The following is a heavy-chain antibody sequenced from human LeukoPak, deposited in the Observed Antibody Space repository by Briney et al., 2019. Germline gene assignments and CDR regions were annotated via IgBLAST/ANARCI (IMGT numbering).Heavy chain of an antibody. Sequence: PSETLCLTCTVSGGSITSYYWSWIRQPPGKELERIGYIDYSGSTNYNPSLKSRVTISVDTSKNQFSLKLSSVTATDTAVYYCARDSSIAAAGRDWFDPWGQGTLVTVSS. D-gene: IGHD6-13*01. CDR2: IDYSGST. J-gene: IGHJ5*02. CDR3: ARDSSIAAAGRDWFDP. CDR1: GGSITSYY. V-gene: IGHV4-59*01.